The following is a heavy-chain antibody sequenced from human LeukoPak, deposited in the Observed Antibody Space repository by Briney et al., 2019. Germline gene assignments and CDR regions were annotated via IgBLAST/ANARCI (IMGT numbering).Heavy chain of an antibody. CDR2: IRYDGSNK. D-gene: IGHD5-24*01. V-gene: IGHV3-30*02. CDR3: AKDNGRDGYNLALGSYFDY. J-gene: IGHJ4*02. CDR1: GFSFSSYG. Sequence: GGTLRLSCAASGFSFSSYGMNWVRQAPGKGLEWVAFIRYDGSNKYYADSVKGRFTISRDNSKNTLYLQMNSLRAEDTAVYYCAKDNGRDGYNLALGSYFDYWGQGTLVTVSS.